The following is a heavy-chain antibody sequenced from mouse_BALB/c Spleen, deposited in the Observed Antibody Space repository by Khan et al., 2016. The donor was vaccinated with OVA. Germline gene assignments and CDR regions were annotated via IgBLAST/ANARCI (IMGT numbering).Heavy chain of an antibody. CDR2: IDPFNGST. J-gene: IGHJ3*01. D-gene: IGHD1-1*01. V-gene: IGHV1S135*01. CDR1: GYSITTYY. CDR3: ARHGTSSWFAY. Sequence: VQLQQSGPELMKPGASVKISCKASGYSITTYYIHWVKQSHGKSLEWIGYIDPFNGSTTYNQKFKGKATLTVDKSSSTAYMHLSSLTSEDSAVYYCARHGTSSWFAYWGQGTLVTVSA.